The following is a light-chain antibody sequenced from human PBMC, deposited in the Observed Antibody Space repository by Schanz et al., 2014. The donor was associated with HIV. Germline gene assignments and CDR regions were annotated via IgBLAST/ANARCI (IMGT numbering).Light chain of an antibody. CDR2: ANS. V-gene: IGLV1-40*01. CDR1: SSNIGSVYD. J-gene: IGLJ2*01. CDR3: AAWDDSLSGPV. Sequence: QSVLTQPPSVSGAPGQRVTISCTGSSSNIGSVYDVHWYQQLPGTAPKHLIFANSDRPSGVPDRFSGSNSGTSASLAISGLQSDDEGDYYCAAWDDSLSGPVFGGGTKLTVL.